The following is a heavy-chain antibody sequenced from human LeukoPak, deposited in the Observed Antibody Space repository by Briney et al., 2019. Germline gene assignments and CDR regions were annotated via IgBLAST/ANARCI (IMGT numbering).Heavy chain of an antibody. CDR2: INPNSGGT. CDR3: ARAAGYYDSSGYRRANWFDP. D-gene: IGHD3-22*01. Sequence: GASVKVSCKASGYTFTGYHMHWVRQAPGQGLEWMGWINPNSGGTNYAQKFQGRVTMTRDTSISTAYMELSRLRSDDTAVYYCARAAGYYDSSGYRRANWFDPWGQGTLVTVSS. CDR1: GYTFTGYH. J-gene: IGHJ5*02. V-gene: IGHV1-2*02.